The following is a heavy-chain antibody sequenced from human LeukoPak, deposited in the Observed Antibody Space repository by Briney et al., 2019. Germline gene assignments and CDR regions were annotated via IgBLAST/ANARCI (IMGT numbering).Heavy chain of an antibody. CDR2: ISSSDDGT. V-gene: IGHV3-23*01. Sequence: GGSLRLSCTASGFTFSTYYMAWVRQAPGKGLEWVSAISSSDDGTYHAGSVRGRFTISRDSSKNTLYLQMNNLRTEDAAIYYCAKAPVTSCRGAFCYPLDSWGQGTLVTVSS. CDR1: GFTFSTYY. D-gene: IGHD2-15*01. J-gene: IGHJ4*02. CDR3: AKAPVTSCRGAFCYPLDS.